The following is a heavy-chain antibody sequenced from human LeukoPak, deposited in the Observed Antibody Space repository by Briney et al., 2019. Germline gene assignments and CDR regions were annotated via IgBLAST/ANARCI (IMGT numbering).Heavy chain of an antibody. CDR1: GGSMSTYF. J-gene: IGHJ4*02. CDR3: ARGGASSRPFHY. D-gene: IGHD2-2*01. CDR2: ISYSGTT. Sequence: KPSETLSLTCTVSGGSMSTYFWSWIRQPPGKGPEWIGFISYSGTTNYNPSLKSRVTISVDTSKNQFSLKVNPMTAADTAVYYCARGGASSRPFHYWGQGPRVTVSS. V-gene: IGHV4-59*01.